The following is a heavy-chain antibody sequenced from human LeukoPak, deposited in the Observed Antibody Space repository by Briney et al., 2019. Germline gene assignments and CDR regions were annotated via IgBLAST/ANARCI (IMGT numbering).Heavy chain of an antibody. D-gene: IGHD3-22*01. V-gene: IGHV5-51*01. CDR1: GYSFTSQW. Sequence: GESLKISCQGSGYSFTSQWIGWVRQMPGKGLEWMGIIYPGDSDTRYSPSFQGQVTISADKSISTAYLQWSSLKASDTAMYYCARHSDYYDSSGYLTPFDYWGQGTLVTVSS. CDR3: ARHSDYYDSSGYLTPFDY. CDR2: IYPGDSDT. J-gene: IGHJ4*02.